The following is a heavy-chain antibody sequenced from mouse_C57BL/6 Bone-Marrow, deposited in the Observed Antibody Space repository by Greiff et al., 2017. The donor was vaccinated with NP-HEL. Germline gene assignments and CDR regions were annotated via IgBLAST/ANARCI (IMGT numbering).Heavy chain of an antibody. D-gene: IGHD4-1*01. CDR1: GYTFTSYW. J-gene: IGHJ1*03. CDR3: AREGNWDEDWYFDV. Sequence: QVQLQQPGAELVMPGASVKLSCKASGYTFTSYWMHWVKQRPGQGLEWIGEIDPSDSYTNYNQKFKGKATLTVDKSSSKAYMQLSSLTSEDSAVYSCAREGNWDEDWYFDVWGTGTTVTVSS. V-gene: IGHV1-69*01. CDR2: IDPSDSYT.